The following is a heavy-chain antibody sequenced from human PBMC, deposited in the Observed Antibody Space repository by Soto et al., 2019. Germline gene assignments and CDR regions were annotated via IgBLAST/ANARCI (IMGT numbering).Heavy chain of an antibody. J-gene: IGHJ5*02. Sequence: QLQLQESGPGQVKSSETLSLTCSVSGDSISNSRFYWAWIRQPPGEGLEWIGSIYHTGNAYYNPSLKSRVTISVDTSKYQFSLKLTSVTAADAALYYCARDFFDSSDYTTNWFDPWGPGTLVTVSS. V-gene: IGHV4-39*01. CDR1: GDSISNSRFY. D-gene: IGHD3-22*01. CDR3: ARDFFDSSDYTTNWFDP. CDR2: IYHTGNA.